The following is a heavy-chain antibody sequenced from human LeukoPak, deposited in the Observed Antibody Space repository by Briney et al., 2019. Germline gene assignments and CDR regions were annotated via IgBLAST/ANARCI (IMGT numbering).Heavy chain of an antibody. CDR2: ISGSGGST. J-gene: IGHJ3*02. CDR1: GFTFSSYG. Sequence: GGTLRLSCAASGFTFSSYGMSWVRQAPGKGLEWVSAISGSGGSTYYADSVKGRFTISRDNSKNTLYLQMNSLRAEDTAVYYCARVPDILTGHDAFDIWGQGTMVTVSS. V-gene: IGHV3-23*01. D-gene: IGHD3-9*01. CDR3: ARVPDILTGHDAFDI.